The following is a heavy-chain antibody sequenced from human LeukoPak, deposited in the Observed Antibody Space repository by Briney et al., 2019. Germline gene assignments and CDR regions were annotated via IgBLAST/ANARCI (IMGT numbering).Heavy chain of an antibody. Sequence: GASVKVSCKASGYTFTGYYMHWVRQAPGQGLEWMGWISAYNGNTNYAQKLQGRVTMTTDTSTSTAYMELRSLRSDDTAVYYCARDLWDSSGGLYYFDYWGQGTLVTVSS. D-gene: IGHD3-22*01. CDR2: ISAYNGNT. V-gene: IGHV1-18*04. CDR3: ARDLWDSSGGLYYFDY. CDR1: GYTFTGYY. J-gene: IGHJ4*02.